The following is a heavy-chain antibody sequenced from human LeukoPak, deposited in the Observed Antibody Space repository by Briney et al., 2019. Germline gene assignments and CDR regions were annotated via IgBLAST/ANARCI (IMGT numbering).Heavy chain of an antibody. CDR1: RFTFSSYS. CDR3: AEADRDYDYVWGSYRPTTFDY. J-gene: IGHJ4*02. CDR2: ISSSSSYI. D-gene: IGHD3-16*02. Sequence: TGGSLRLSCAASRFTFSSYSMNWIRQAPGKGLEWVSSISSSSSYIYYADSVKGRFTISRDNAKNSLYLQMNSLRAEDTAVYYCAEADRDYDYVWGSYRPTTFDYWGQGTLVTVSS. V-gene: IGHV3-21*01.